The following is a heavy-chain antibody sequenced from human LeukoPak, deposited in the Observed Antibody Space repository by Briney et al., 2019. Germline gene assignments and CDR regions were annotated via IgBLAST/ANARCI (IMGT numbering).Heavy chain of an antibody. CDR2: ISGSGGST. J-gene: IGHJ4*02. V-gene: IGHV3-23*01. D-gene: IGHD6-13*01. CDR1: GFTFSSYA. CDR3: AKEDIYSSSWYVSSAFDY. Sequence: GSLRLSCAASGFTFSSYAMSWVRQAPGKGLEWVSAISGSGGSTYYADSVKGRFTISRDNSKNTLYLQMNSLRAEDTAVYYCAKEDIYSSSWYVSSAFDYWGQGTLVTVSS.